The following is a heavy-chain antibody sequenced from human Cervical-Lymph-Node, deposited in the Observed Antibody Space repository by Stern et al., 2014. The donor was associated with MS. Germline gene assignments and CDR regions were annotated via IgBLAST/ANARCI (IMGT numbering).Heavy chain of an antibody. CDR3: ARDGYSKVYGMDV. J-gene: IGHJ6*02. D-gene: IGHD4-11*01. CDR2: INSDGSST. CDR1: GFTFSSYW. Sequence: ELQLEESGGGLVQPGGSLRLSCAASGFTFSSYWMPWVCHAPGKGLVWVSRINSDGSSTSYSDSVKGRFTISRDNAKNTLYLQMNSLRAEDTAVYYCARDGYSKVYGMDVWGQGTTVTVSS. V-gene: IGHV3-74*01.